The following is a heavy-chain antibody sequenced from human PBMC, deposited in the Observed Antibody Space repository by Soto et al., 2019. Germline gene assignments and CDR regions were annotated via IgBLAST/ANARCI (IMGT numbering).Heavy chain of an antibody. J-gene: IGHJ5*02. CDR2: IYYSGST. CDR3: GSVAMGVNNCFDQ. V-gene: IGHV4-31*03. D-gene: IGHD2-8*01. Sequence: SETLSLTCTVSGGSISSGGYYWSWIRQHPGKGLEWIGYIYYSGSTYYNPSLKSRVTISVDTSKNQFSLKLSSVTAADTAVYYCGSVAMGVNNCFDQWGQGTLVTVS. CDR1: GGSISSGGYY.